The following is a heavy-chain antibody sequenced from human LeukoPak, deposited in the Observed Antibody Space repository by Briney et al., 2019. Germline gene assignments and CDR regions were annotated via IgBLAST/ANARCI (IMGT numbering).Heavy chain of an antibody. V-gene: IGHV3-53*01. CDR2: IYSGGST. J-gene: IGHJ4*01. CDR3: ARGYSSGWYGCPFDY. D-gene: IGHD6-19*01. CDR1: DFTFTRND. Sequence: GGSWRLSCRVLDFTFTRNDTSGCRQAPGKGLEWVSVIYSGGSTYYADYVKGRFTISRDNSKNTLYLQMNSLRAEDTAVYYCARGYSSGWYGCPFDYWGHGTLVTVPS.